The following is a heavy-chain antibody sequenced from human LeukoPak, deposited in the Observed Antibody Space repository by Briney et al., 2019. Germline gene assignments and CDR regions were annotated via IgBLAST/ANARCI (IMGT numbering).Heavy chain of an antibody. CDR2: INPNSGGT. CDR3: ARGYLDDYVWGSYRYMVAYDY. CDR1: GYTFTGYY. J-gene: IGHJ4*02. V-gene: IGHV1-2*02. Sequence: ASVKVSCKASGYTFTGYYMHWVRQAPGQGLEWTGWINPNSGGTNYAQKFQGRVTMTRDTSISTAYMELSRLRSDDTAVYYCARGYLDDYVWGSYRYMVAYDYWGQGTLVTVSS. D-gene: IGHD3-16*02.